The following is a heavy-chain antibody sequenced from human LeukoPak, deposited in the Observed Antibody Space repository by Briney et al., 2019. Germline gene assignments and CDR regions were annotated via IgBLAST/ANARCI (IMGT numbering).Heavy chain of an antibody. D-gene: IGHD6-6*01. CDR3: ARERYSSSSYYFDY. V-gene: IGHV3-66*01. CDR1: GFTVSSNY. J-gene: IGHJ4*02. Sequence: PGGSLRLSCAASGFTVSSNYMSWVRQAPGKGLEWVSVIYSGGSTYYADSVKGRFTISRDNSKNTLYLQMNSLRAEDTAVYYCARERYSSSSYYFDYWGQGTLVTVSS. CDR2: IYSGGST.